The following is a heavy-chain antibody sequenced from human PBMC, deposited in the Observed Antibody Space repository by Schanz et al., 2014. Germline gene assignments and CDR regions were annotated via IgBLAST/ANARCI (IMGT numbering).Heavy chain of an antibody. CDR2: IVPIAGIT. CDR1: GYTFVSYS. CDR3: ARLGTGMAVAGSVIDSYYYYMDV. V-gene: IGHV1-46*01. J-gene: IGHJ6*03. D-gene: IGHD6-19*01. Sequence: QVQLVQSGAEVKKPGASVKVSCKASGYTFVSYSMHWVRQAPGQGLEWMGRIVPIAGITNYAQRFQGRVTITADKSSDTAYMELSSLRSEDTAVYYCARLGTGMAVAGSVIDSYYYYMDVWGEGTTVTVSS.